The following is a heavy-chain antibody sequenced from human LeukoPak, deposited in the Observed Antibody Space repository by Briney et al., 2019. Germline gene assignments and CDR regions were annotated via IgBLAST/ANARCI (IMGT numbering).Heavy chain of an antibody. Sequence: GGSLRLSCAASGFTLGNYWMHWVRQAPGKGLVWVSRGDGDGSHSTYADSVKGRFTISRDNAKNTLYLQMNSLKTEDTAVYYCAKDHGSGSYHFDHWGQGNLVTVSS. CDR1: GFTLGNYW. D-gene: IGHD3-10*01. CDR3: AKDHGSGSYHFDH. J-gene: IGHJ4*02. V-gene: IGHV3-74*03. CDR2: GDGDGSHS.